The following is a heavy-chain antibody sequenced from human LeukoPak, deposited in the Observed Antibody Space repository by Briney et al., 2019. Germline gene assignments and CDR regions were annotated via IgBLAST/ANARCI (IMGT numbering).Heavy chain of an antibody. V-gene: IGHV4-59*01. CDR1: GGSISSYY. CDR3: AREPPRSDYDFWSGYYSVGYFDY. J-gene: IGHJ4*02. CDR2: VYYSGST. D-gene: IGHD3-3*01. Sequence: SETLSLTCTVSGGSISSYYWSWIRQHPGKGLEWIGYVYYSGSTNYNPSLKSRVTISVDTSKNQFSLKLSSVTAADTAVYYCAREPPRSDYDFWSGYYSVGYFDYWGQGTLVTVSS.